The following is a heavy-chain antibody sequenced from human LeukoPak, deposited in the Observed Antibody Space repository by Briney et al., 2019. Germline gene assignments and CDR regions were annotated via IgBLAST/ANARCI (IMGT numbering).Heavy chain of an antibody. V-gene: IGHV1-18*01. CDR3: ARLDAFDTAMNRNWFDP. CDR1: GYTFTSYG. D-gene: IGHD5-18*01. J-gene: IGHJ5*02. Sequence: GASVKVSYKASGYTFTSYGISWVRQAPGQGLEWMVWISAYNGNTNYAQKLQGRVTMTTDTSTSTAYMELRSLRSDDTAVYYCARLDAFDTAMNRNWFDPWGQGTLVTVSS. CDR2: ISAYNGNT.